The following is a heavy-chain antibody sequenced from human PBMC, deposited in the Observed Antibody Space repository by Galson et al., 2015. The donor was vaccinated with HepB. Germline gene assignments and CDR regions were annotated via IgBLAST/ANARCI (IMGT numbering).Heavy chain of an antibody. CDR2: IKQDGSAK. CDR3: ASQWGNEYSSSPNHGMDV. CDR1: GFTFSSYW. D-gene: IGHD6-6*01. V-gene: IGHV3-7*03. Sequence: SLRLSCAASGFTFSSYWMSWVRQTPGKGLEWVANIKQDGSAKYYVDSVKGRFTISRDNANNSLYLQMNSLRAEDTAVYYCASQWGNEYSSSPNHGMDVWGQGTTVTVSS. J-gene: IGHJ6*02.